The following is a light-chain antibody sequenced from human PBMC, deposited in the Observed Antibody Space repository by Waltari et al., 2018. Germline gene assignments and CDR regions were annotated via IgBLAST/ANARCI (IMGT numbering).Light chain of an antibody. J-gene: IGLJ2*01. CDR2: DVS. Sequence: QSALTQPASVSGQPGQSITISCTGTSSHVGGYTYVSWYQQHPGKAPKVMIYDVSNRPSGVSNRFSGSKSGNTASLTISGLQAEDEADYYCSSYTSSSTVVFGGGTKLTVL. CDR1: SSHVGGYTY. CDR3: SSYTSSSTVV. V-gene: IGLV2-14*03.